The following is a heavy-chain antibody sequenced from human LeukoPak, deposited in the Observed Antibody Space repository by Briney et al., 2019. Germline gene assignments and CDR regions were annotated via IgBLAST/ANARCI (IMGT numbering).Heavy chain of an antibody. CDR1: GGSSSGYY. V-gene: IGHV4-34*01. J-gene: IGHJ4*02. Sequence: SETLSLTCAVYGGSSSGYYWSWIRQPPGKGLEWIGEINHSGSTNYNPSLKSRVTISVDTSKNQFSLKLSSVTAADTAVYYCATSSGYLDYWGQGTLVTVSS. CDR3: ATSSGYLDY. D-gene: IGHD3-22*01. CDR2: INHSGST.